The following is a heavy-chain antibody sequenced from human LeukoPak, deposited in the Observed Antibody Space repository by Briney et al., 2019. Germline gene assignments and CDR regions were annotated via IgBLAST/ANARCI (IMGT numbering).Heavy chain of an antibody. V-gene: IGHV1-8*03. J-gene: IGHJ4*02. CDR1: GYTLTSYD. CDR2: MNPNSGNT. Sequence: ASVKVSCKASGYTLTSYDINWVRQATGQGLEWMGWMNPNSGNTGYAQKFQGRVTITRNTSISTAYMELSSLRSEDTAVYYCAREISSSGPYYFDYWGQGTLVTVSS. CDR3: AREISSSGPYYFDY. D-gene: IGHD6-19*01.